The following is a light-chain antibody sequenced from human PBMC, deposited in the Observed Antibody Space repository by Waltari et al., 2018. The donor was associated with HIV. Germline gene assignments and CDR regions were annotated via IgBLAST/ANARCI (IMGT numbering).Light chain of an antibody. CDR1: QSVNTY. CDR3: QQRTNRPPIT. V-gene: IGKV3-11*01. J-gene: IGKJ5*01. Sequence: EIVLTQSPAALVLSPGVRPTLSCRASQSVNTYLAWYQQKFGQPPRLLIYDASTRATGIPARFTGNGSGTDFTLTISSLEPEDFAVYFCQQRTNRPPITFGQGTRLELK. CDR2: DAS.